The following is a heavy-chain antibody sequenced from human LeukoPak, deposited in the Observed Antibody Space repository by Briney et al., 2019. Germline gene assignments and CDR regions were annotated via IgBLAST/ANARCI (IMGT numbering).Heavy chain of an antibody. CDR2: IYNNGNT. J-gene: IGHJ4*02. D-gene: IGHD3-22*01. V-gene: IGHV4-59*01. CDR1: VGSISSYY. CDR3: ARDRVSGYSFDY. Sequence: PSETLSLTCTVSVGSISSYYWSWIRQPPGKGLEWIGYIYNNGNTKYNPSLKGRVTTSVDTSKNQFSLNLSSVTAADTAVYYCARDRVSGYSFDYWGQGTLVTVSS.